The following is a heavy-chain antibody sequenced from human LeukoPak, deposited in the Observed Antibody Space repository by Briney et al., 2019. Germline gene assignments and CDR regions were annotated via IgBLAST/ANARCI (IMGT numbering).Heavy chain of an antibody. J-gene: IGHJ4*02. CDR1: GFTFSSHA. CDR3: ARVHSSGWSFDY. V-gene: IGHV3-23*01. CDR2: ISGSGDNT. D-gene: IGHD6-19*01. Sequence: GGSLRLSCAASGFTFSSHAMTWVRQAPGKGLEWASTISGSGDNTYYADSVKGRFTISRDNSKNTLYLQMNSLRAEDTAVYYCARVHSSGWSFDYWGQGTLVTVSS.